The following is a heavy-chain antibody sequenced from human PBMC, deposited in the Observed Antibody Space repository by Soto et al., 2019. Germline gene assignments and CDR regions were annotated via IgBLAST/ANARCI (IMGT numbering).Heavy chain of an antibody. V-gene: IGHV4-38-2*01. CDR3: ARGRSFRLVGVPLDS. D-gene: IGHD3-16*02. CDR2: ISHSGRA. Sequence: SDTLYLNSGVSGFSIQTSNFWGWIRQPPGKGLEWIGLISHSGRAISHPSFASRATISLDTTNNAFSLTLKSVTAADTAVYYCARGRSFRLVGVPLDSWGQGTLVTAPQ. CDR1: GFSIQTSNF. J-gene: IGHJ4*02.